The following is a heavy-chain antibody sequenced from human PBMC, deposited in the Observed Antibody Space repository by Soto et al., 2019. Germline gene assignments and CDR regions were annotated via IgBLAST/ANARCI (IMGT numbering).Heavy chain of an antibody. CDR3: AFKVTVHSYY. CDR1: GVAFNNYV. CDR2: ISGSDDST. Sequence: GGSLRLSGTTSGVAFNNYVLNWVRQPPGKGLEWVSGISGSDDSTYYADSVKGRFTISRENCQKTLFLQIKSLRPEDTALYYCAFKVTVHSYYWGRGTLVTVSS. J-gene: IGHJ4*02. V-gene: IGHV3-23*01. D-gene: IGHD2-21*02.